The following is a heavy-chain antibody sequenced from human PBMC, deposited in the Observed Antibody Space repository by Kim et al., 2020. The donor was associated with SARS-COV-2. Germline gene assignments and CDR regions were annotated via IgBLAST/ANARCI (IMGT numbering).Heavy chain of an antibody. CDR3: AADQKYYGSGSYYPSDYYGMDV. D-gene: IGHD3-10*01. V-gene: IGHV1-58*02. Sequence: SVKVSCKASGFTFTSSAMQWVRQARGQRLEWIGWIVVGSGNTNYAQKFQERVTITRDMSTSTAYMELSSLRSEDTAVYYCAADQKYYGSGSYYPSDYYGMDVWGQGTTVTVSS. J-gene: IGHJ6*02. CDR1: GFTFTSSA. CDR2: IVVGSGNT.